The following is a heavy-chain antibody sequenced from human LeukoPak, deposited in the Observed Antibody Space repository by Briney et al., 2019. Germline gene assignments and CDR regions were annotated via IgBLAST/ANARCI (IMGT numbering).Heavy chain of an antibody. Sequence: SETLSLTCTVSGGSISSYYWSWIRQPPGKGLEWIGYIYYSGSTNYNPSLKSRVTISVDTSKNQFSLKLSSVTAADTAVYYYASYTTSRYCSSTSCYRAFDIWGQGTMVTVSS. CDR2: IYYSGST. CDR3: ASYTTSRYCSSTSCYRAFDI. CDR1: GGSISSYY. V-gene: IGHV4-59*01. J-gene: IGHJ3*02. D-gene: IGHD2-2*01.